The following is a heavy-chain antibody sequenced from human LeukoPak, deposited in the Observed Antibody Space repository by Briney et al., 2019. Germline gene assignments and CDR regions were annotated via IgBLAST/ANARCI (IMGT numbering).Heavy chain of an antibody. CDR3: ARAVSLGGYYGMDV. J-gene: IGHJ6*02. V-gene: IGHV3-72*01. CDR1: GFTFSDYY. D-gene: IGHD2/OR15-2a*01. Sequence: GGSLRLSCAASGFTFSDYYMDWVRQAPGKGLEWVGRSRDKARSYSTEYAASVKGRFIISRDDSRSSLYLQMNSLNTDDTAVYFCARAVSLGGYYGMDVWGQGTTVTVSS. CDR2: SRDKARSYST.